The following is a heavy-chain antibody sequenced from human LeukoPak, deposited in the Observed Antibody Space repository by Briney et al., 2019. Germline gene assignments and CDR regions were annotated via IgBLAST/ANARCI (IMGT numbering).Heavy chain of an antibody. CDR2: ISAYNGNT. J-gene: IGHJ4*02. D-gene: IGHD5-12*01. CDR1: GYTFTSYG. Sequence: ASVKVSCKASGYTFTSYGISWVRQAPGQGLEWMGWISAYNGNTNYAQKFQGRVTITADKSTTTAYMELSSLRSEDTAVYYCARDPYSGYDPAPHWYWGQGTLVTVSS. CDR3: ARDPYSGYDPAPHWY. V-gene: IGHV1-18*01.